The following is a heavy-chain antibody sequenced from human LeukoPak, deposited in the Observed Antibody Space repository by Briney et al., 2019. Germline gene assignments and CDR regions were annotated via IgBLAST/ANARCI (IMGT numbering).Heavy chain of an antibody. CDR2: ISSSGSTI. CDR1: GFTFSSYE. V-gene: IGHV3-48*03. D-gene: IGHD3-10*01. J-gene: IGHJ4*02. CDR3: ARVGDYGSGFDF. Sequence: AGGSLRLSCAASGFTFSSYEMNWVRQAPGKGLEWVSYISSSGSTIYYADSVKGRFTISRDNAKNSLYLQMNSLRAEDTAVYYCARVGDYGSGFDFWGQGTLVTVSS.